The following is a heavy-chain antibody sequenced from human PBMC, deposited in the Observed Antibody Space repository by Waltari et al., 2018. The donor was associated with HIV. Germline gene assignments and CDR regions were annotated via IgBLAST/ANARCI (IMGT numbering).Heavy chain of an antibody. CDR2: INHSGIT. CDR1: GGSLSGYH. J-gene: IGHJ4*02. V-gene: IGHV4-34*01. D-gene: IGHD6-13*01. CDR3: AISEAVAALIDY. Sequence: VQVHQWGAGLLKPSETLSLTCAVSGGSLSGYHWNWIRQPPGKGLEWIGEINHSGITNYNPSLKSRVTISIDTSKNQFSRKRTSVTAADTAVYYGAISEAVAALIDYRGQGTLVSVSS.